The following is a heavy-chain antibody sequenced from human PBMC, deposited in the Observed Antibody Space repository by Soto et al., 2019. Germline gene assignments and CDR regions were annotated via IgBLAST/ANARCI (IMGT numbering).Heavy chain of an antibody. Sequence: TGGSLRLSCAASGFTFSSYAMHWVRQAPGKGLEYVSAISSNGGSTYYANSVKGRFTISRDNSKNTLYLQMGSLRAEDMAVYYCARVLDTAMANYYYYYGMDVWGQGTTVTVSS. V-gene: IGHV3-64*01. D-gene: IGHD5-18*01. CDR2: ISSNGGST. CDR3: ARVLDTAMANYYYYYGMDV. J-gene: IGHJ6*02. CDR1: GFTFSSYA.